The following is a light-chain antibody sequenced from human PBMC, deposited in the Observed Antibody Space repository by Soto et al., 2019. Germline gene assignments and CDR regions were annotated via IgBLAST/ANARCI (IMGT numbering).Light chain of an antibody. V-gene: IGKV4-1*01. CDR2: WAS. CDR3: QQYDSTPPT. J-gene: IGKJ2*01. CDR1: QSVLYSSNNKNY. Sequence: DIVMTQSPDSLAVSLGERATINCKSSQSVLYSSNNKNYLAWYQQRPGQPPKLLIYWASTRESGVPDRFSGSGSGTEFTLTITSLQAEDVALYYCQQYDSTPPTFGEGTKLEIK.